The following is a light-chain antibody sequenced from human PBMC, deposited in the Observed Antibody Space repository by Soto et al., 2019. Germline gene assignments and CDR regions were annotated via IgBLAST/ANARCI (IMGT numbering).Light chain of an antibody. J-gene: IGLJ2*01. Sequence: QSALTQPASVSGSPGQSIAISCTGTSSDIGNYNYVSWYQQHPGKAPKLIIYEVSNRPSGVSNRFSGSKSGNTASLAISGLQSEDEADYYCAAWDDSLNGPNVVFGGGTKLTVL. V-gene: IGLV2-14*01. CDR1: SSDIGNYNY. CDR3: AAWDDSLNGPNVV. CDR2: EVS.